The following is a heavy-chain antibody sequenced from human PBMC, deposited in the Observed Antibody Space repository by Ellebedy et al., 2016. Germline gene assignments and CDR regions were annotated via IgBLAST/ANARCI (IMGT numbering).Heavy chain of an antibody. J-gene: IGHJ5*02. CDR1: GFTFSSYS. CDR2: ISSSSSYI. Sequence: GGSLRLXXAASGFTFSSYSMNWVRQAPGKGLEWVSSISSSSSYIYYADSVKGRFTISRDNAKNSLYLQMNSLRAEDTAVYYCARTKLGNWFNPWGQGTLVTVSS. CDR3: ARTKLGNWFNP. V-gene: IGHV3-21*01. D-gene: IGHD7-27*01.